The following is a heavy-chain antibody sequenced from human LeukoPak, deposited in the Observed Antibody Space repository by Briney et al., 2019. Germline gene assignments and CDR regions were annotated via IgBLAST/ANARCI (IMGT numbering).Heavy chain of an antibody. CDR3: AREGTSGYFDL. V-gene: IGHV3-74*01. D-gene: IGHD1-1*01. CDR2: INSDGSST. CDR1: GFTFSSYW. J-gene: IGHJ2*01. Sequence: GGSLRLSCAASGFTFSSYWMHWVRQAPGKGLVWVSRINSDGSSTSYADSVKGRFTISRDSAKNTLYLQMNSLRAEDTAVYYCAREGTSGYFDLWGRGTLVTVSS.